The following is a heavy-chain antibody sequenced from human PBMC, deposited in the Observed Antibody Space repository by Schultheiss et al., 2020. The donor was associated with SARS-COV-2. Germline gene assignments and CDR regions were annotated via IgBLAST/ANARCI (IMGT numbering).Heavy chain of an antibody. CDR2: INHSGST. Sequence: SETLSLTCAVYGGSFSGYYWSWIRQPPGKGLEWIGEINHSGSTNYNPSLKSRVTISVDTSKNQFSLKLSSVTAADTAVYYCARGEVGTAHWFDPWGQGTLVTVSS. CDR3: ARGEVGTAHWFDP. D-gene: IGHD1-14*01. V-gene: IGHV4-34*01. J-gene: IGHJ5*02. CDR1: GGSFSGYY.